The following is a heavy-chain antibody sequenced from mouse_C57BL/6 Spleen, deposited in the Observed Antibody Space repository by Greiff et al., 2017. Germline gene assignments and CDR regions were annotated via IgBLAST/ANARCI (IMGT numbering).Heavy chain of an antibody. CDR2: INPSNGGT. D-gene: IGHD1-1*01. V-gene: IGHV1-53*01. CDR3: ARFHYYGSYYFDY. CDR1: GYTFTSYW. J-gene: IGHJ2*01. Sequence: QVQLQQSGTELVKPGASVKLSCKASGYTFTSYWMHWVKQRPGQGLEWIGNINPSNGGTNYNEKFKSKATLTVDKSSSTAYMQLSSLTSEDSAVYYCARFHYYGSYYFDYWGQGTTLTVSS.